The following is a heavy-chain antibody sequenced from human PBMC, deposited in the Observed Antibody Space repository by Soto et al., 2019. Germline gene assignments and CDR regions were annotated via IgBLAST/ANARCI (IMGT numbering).Heavy chain of an antibody. J-gene: IGHJ3*02. Sequence: LSLTCIVSGGSISSGGYYWSWIRQHPGKGLEWIGYIYYRGSTYYNPSLKSRVTISADTSKNQFSLKLSSVTAADTAVYYCARERDGGAAFDIWGQGTMVTVSS. CDR3: ARERDGGAAFDI. CDR2: IYYRGST. D-gene: IGHD2-21*01. CDR1: GGSISSGGYY. V-gene: IGHV4-31*03.